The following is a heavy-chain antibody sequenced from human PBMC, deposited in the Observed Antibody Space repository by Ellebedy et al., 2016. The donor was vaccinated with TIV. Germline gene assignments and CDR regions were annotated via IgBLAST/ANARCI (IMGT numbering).Heavy chain of an antibody. J-gene: IGHJ4*02. D-gene: IGHD5-18*01. Sequence: ASVKVSXXASGYTFTGYYMHWVRQAPGQGLEWMGIINPSGGSTSYAQKFQGRVTMTRDTSTSTVYMELSSLRSEDTAVYYCALLEDVDTAMVFDYWGQGTLVTVSS. CDR3: ALLEDVDTAMVFDY. CDR2: INPSGGST. CDR1: GYTFTGYY. V-gene: IGHV1-46*01.